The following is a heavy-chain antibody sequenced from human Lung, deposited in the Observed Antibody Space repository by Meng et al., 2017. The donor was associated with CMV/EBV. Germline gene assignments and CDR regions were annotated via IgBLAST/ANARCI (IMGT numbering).Heavy chain of an antibody. D-gene: IGHD5-24*01. Sequence: QVHLRGSGPVPVKPSRTLFLTSTVSCVSISSYYWSWIRQPAGKGLEWIGRIYTSGITNYNPSLKSRVPMSVDTSKNQFSLKLSSVTAADTAVYYCARGSRDEAFQHWGQGTLVTVSS. CDR3: ARGSRDEAFQH. CDR1: CVSISSYY. J-gene: IGHJ1*01. V-gene: IGHV4-4*07. CDR2: IYTSGIT.